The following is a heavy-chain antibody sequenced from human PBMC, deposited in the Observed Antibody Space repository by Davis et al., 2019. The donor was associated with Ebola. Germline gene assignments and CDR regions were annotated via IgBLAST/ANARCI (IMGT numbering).Heavy chain of an antibody. CDR2: IYYSGST. D-gene: IGHD1-26*01. CDR1: GGSISSYY. J-gene: IGHJ4*02. CDR3: ARHSGSYLTYYFDY. Sequence: SETLSLTCTVSGGSISSYYWSWIRQPPGKGLEWIGYIYYSGSTYYNPSLKSRVTISVDTSKNQSSLKLSSVTAADTAVYYCARHSGSYLTYYFDYWGQGTLVTVSS. V-gene: IGHV4-59*08.